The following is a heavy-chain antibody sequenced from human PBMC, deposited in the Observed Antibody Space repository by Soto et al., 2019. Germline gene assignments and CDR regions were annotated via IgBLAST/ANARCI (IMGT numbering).Heavy chain of an antibody. CDR3: ARGKSDILTGYYYMDV. CDR2: INPSGGST. V-gene: IGHV1-46*03. CDR1: GYAFTSYY. D-gene: IGHD3-9*01. J-gene: IGHJ6*03. Sequence: ASVKVSSKASGYAFTSYYVHRVRKAAGQGLEWMGIINPSGGSTSYAQKFQGRVTMTRDTSTSTVYMELSSLRSEDTAVYYCARGKSDILTGYYYMDVWGKGTTVTVSS.